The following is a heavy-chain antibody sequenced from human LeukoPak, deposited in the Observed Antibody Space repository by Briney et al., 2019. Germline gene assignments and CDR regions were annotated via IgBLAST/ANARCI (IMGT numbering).Heavy chain of an antibody. CDR3: ARLTLHSRDIVVVPAAIDY. CDR2: INHSGGT. J-gene: IGHJ4*02. V-gene: IGHV4-34*01. CDR1: GGSFSSYY. D-gene: IGHD2-2*01. Sequence: SETLSLTCAVYGGSFSSYYWSWIRQPPGKGLEWIGEINHSGGTNYNLSLKSRVTISVDTSKNQFSLKLSSVTAADTAVYYCARLTLHSRDIVVVPAAIDYWGQGTLVTVSS.